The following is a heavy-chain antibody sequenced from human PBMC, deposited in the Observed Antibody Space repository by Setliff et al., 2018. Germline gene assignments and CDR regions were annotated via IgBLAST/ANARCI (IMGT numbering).Heavy chain of an antibody. V-gene: IGHV1-18*01. CDR3: ARSPPTVVVTAIQAIFDY. CDR1: GYTFTSYG. D-gene: IGHD2-21*02. J-gene: IGHJ4*02. Sequence: SVKVSCKASGYTFTSYGIGWVRQAPGQGLEWMGWISAYNGNANYAQKLQGRLTMTTDTSTSTAYMELRSLRSDDTAVYYCARSPPTVVVTAIQAIFDYWGQGTLVTVSS. CDR2: ISAYNGNA.